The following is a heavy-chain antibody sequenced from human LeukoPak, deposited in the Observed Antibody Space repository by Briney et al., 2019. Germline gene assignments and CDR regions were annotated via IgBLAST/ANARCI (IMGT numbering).Heavy chain of an antibody. CDR1: GFTFDDYA. CDR3: AKDIGGYGGNSGTSPGFDY. D-gene: IGHD4-23*01. Sequence: PGRSLRLSCAASGFTFDDYAMHWVRQAPGKGLEWVSGIGWNSGSIGYADSVKGRFTISRDNAKNSLYLQMNSLRAEDTALYYCAKDIGGYGGNSGTSPGFDYWGQGTLVTVSS. J-gene: IGHJ4*02. V-gene: IGHV3-9*01. CDR2: IGWNSGSI.